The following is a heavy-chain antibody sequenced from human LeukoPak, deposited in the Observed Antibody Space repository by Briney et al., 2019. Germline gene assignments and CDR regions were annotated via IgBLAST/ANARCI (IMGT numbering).Heavy chain of an antibody. V-gene: IGHV4-34*01. CDR1: GGSFSGYY. J-gene: IGHJ4*02. Sequence: PSETLSLTCAVYGGSFSGYYWSWVRQPPGKGLEWIGEINHSGSTNYNPSLKSRVTISVEKSKKQFSLTLSSVTAADTAVYYCARGYCSSTSCYLFYFDYWGQGTLVTVSS. D-gene: IGHD2-2*01. CDR2: INHSGST. CDR3: ARGYCSSTSCYLFYFDY.